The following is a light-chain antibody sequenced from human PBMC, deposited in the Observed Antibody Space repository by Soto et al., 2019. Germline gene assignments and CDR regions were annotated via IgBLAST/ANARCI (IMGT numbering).Light chain of an antibody. V-gene: IGKV2-28*01. CDR2: LGS. J-gene: IGKJ4*01. CDR3: IQALQTPLT. Sequence: DIVMTQSPLSLPVTPGEPASISCRSSQSLLHSNGYNYLDWYLQKPGQSPQLLIYLGSNRASGVPDRFSGNGSGTDFTLKISRVEAEDVGVYYCIQALQTPLTFGGGTKVEIK. CDR1: QSLLHSNGYNY.